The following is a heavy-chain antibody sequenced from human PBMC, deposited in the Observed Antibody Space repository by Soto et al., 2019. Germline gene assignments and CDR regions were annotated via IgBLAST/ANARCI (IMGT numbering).Heavy chain of an antibody. CDR1: GGSFSGYI. CDR3: ASYASGTYPFFDQ. Sequence: PSETLSLTCAVSGGSFSGYIWTWIRQTPGKGLQWIGQINHSGSSIYNPSLKNRVTISTMSNNKFSLELSSVTAADTAVYYCASYASGTYPFFDQWGRGTLVTVSS. D-gene: IGHD3-10*01. V-gene: IGHV4-34*01. CDR2: INHSGSS. J-gene: IGHJ4*02.